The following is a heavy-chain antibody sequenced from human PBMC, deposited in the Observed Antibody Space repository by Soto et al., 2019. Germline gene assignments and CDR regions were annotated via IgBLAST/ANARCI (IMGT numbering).Heavy chain of an antibody. CDR3: AEDQQWEKWLADTVGFDY. V-gene: IGHV3-23*01. J-gene: IGHJ4*02. CDR2: ISGSGGST. Sequence: GSLRLSCAASGFTFSSYAMSWVRQAPGKGLEWVSAISGSGGSTYYADSVKGRFAISRDNSKNTLYLQMNSLRAEDTTVYYCAEDQQWEKWLADTVGFDYWGQGTLVTVSS. CDR1: GFTFSSYA. D-gene: IGHD6-19*01.